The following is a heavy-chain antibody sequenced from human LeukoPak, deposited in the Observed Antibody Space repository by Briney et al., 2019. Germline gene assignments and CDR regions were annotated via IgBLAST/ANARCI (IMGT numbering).Heavy chain of an antibody. V-gene: IGHV1-69*04. J-gene: IGHJ4*02. CDR3: ATLTRDYYGSSGYYGGLLLFDY. CDR2: IIPILGIA. Sequence: GASVKVSCKASGGTFSSYAISWVRQAPGQGLEWMGRIIPILGIANYAQKFQGRVTITADKSTSTAYMELSSLRSEDTAVYYCATLTRDYYGSSGYYGGLLLFDYWGQGTLVTVSS. D-gene: IGHD3-22*01. CDR1: GGTFSSYA.